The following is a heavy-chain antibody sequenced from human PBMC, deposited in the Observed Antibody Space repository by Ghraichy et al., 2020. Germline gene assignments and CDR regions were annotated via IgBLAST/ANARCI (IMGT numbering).Heavy chain of an antibody. D-gene: IGHD3-3*01. Sequence: GGSLRLSCAASGFTFDDYAMHWVRQAPGKGLEWVSGISWNSGSIGYADSVKGRFTISRDNAKNSLFLQMNSLRAEDTALYYCAKDLRLRFLEWSYGMDVWGQGTTVTVSS. CDR2: ISWNSGSI. J-gene: IGHJ6*02. V-gene: IGHV3-9*01. CDR3: AKDLRLRFLEWSYGMDV. CDR1: GFTFDDYA.